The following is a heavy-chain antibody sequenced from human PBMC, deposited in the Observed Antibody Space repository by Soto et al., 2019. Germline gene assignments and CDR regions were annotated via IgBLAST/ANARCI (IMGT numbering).Heavy chain of an antibody. V-gene: IGHV4-39*01. J-gene: IGHJ4*02. D-gene: IGHD3-3*01. Sequence: SETLSLTCAVSGGSISSSSYYWGWIRQPPGKGLEWIGSIYYSGSTYYNPSLKSRVTISVDTSKNQFSLKLSSVTAADTAVYYCARLEIFGVVIKVGYFDYWGQGTLVTVSS. CDR3: ARLEIFGVVIKVGYFDY. CDR1: GGSISSSSYY. CDR2: IYYSGST.